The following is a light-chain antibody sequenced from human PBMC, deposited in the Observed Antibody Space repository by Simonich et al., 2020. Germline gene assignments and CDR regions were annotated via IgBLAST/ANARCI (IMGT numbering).Light chain of an antibody. CDR2: LGS. J-gene: IGKJ2*01. Sequence: DIVMTQSPLSLPGTHGEPTSIACRSSQSLLNSNGYNYLDWYMQKPGQSPQLLIYLGSDRASGVPARFSGSGSGTDFTLKISRVDAEDVGVYYCMQRIEFPLFGQGTKLEIK. CDR3: MQRIEFPL. V-gene: IGKV2-28*01. CDR1: QSLLNSNGYNY.